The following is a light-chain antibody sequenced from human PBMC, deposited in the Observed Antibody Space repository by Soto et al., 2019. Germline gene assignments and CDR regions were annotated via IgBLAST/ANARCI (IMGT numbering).Light chain of an antibody. CDR2: GAS. Sequence: EIVMTQSPATLSVSPGERATLSCRASQSVSSNLAWYQQKPGQAPRLLIYGASTKATGIPARFSVSGSGTHFPLTIRSLQSEHFSVYSSPPSTPCPPWPFGQGTKVEIK. CDR1: QSVSSN. V-gene: IGKV3-15*01. J-gene: IGKJ1*01. CDR3: PPSTPCPPWP.